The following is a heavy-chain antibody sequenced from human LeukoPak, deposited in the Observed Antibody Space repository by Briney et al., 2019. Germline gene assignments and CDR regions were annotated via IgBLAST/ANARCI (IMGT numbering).Heavy chain of an antibody. CDR2: INSEGSST. D-gene: IGHD3-22*01. CDR1: GFTFSSYW. V-gene: IGHV3-74*01. Sequence: GSLRLSCAASGFTFSSYWMHWVRQAPGKGLVWVSRINSEGSSTSYADSVKGRFTISRDNAKNTLYLQMNSLRAEDTAVYYCATPGPTYYYDSSGYGAFDIWGQGTMVTVSS. CDR3: ATPGPTYYYDSSGYGAFDI. J-gene: IGHJ3*02.